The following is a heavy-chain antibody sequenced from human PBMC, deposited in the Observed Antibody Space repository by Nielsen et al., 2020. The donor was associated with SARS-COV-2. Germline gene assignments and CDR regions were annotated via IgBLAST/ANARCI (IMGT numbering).Heavy chain of an antibody. V-gene: IGHV1-2*02. CDR1: GYTFTSYY. CDR3: ARLYDYGDFWYFDL. Sequence: ASVKVSCKASGYTFTSYYMHWVRQAPGQGLEWMGWINPNSGGTNYAQKFQGRVTMTRDTSISTAYMELSRLRSDDTAVYYCARLYDYGDFWYFDLWGRGTLVTVSS. D-gene: IGHD4-17*01. CDR2: INPNSGGT. J-gene: IGHJ2*01.